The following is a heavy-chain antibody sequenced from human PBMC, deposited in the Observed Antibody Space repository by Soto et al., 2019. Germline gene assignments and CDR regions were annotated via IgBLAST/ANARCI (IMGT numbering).Heavy chain of an antibody. CDR3: ARGYCSGGSCYGPFDY. D-gene: IGHD2-15*01. V-gene: IGHV1-69*13. Sequence: SVKVSCKASGGTFSIYAISWVRQAPGQGLEWMGGIIPIFGTANYAQKFQGGVTITADESTSTAYMELSSLRSEDTAVYYCARGYCSGGSCYGPFDYWGQGTLVTVSS. CDR1: GGTFSIYA. J-gene: IGHJ4*02. CDR2: IIPIFGTA.